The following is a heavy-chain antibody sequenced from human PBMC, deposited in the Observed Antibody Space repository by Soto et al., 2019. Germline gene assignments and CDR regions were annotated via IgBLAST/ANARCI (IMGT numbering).Heavy chain of an antibody. CDR2: IYHSGTT. Sequence: SETLSLTCAVSGGSISSGGYSWSWIRQPPGKGLEWIGYIYHSGTTYYNPSLKSRVTISVDTSKNQFSLKLSSVTAADTAVYYCARGLTTVTTVRYFDYWGHGTLVTVSS. CDR3: ARGLTTVTTVRYFDY. D-gene: IGHD4-17*01. J-gene: IGHJ4*01. CDR1: GGSISSGGYS. V-gene: IGHV4-30-2*01.